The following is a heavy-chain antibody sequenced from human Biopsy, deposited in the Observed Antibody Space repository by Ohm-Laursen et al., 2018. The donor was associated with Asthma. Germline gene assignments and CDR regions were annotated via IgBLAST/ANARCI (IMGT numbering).Heavy chain of an antibody. CDR3: ARAQDYYDSRGYYRSFDY. CDR1: YGSITSGGYY. J-gene: IGHJ4*02. D-gene: IGHD3-22*01. Sequence: SQTLSLTCTVSYGSITSGGYYWTWIRQHPGKSLEWIGFIYYSGSTYYNPSLKSRVSISIDTSKNQFSLKLSPVTAADTAVYYCARAQDYYDSRGYYRSFDYWGQGTLVTVSS. V-gene: IGHV4-31*03. CDR2: IYYSGST.